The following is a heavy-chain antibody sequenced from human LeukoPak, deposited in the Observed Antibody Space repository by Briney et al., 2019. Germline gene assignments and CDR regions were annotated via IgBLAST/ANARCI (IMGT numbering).Heavy chain of an antibody. D-gene: IGHD1-26*01. Sequence: GASLRLSCAASGFTFRTYAMSWVRQAPGKGLDWFSAISTGGKTYYADSVKGRFTISRDNSKNSLYLQMNSVRAEDTAVYYCAKGKQWELPFDYWGQGTLVTVSS. V-gene: IGHV3-23*01. CDR3: AKGKQWELPFDY. CDR1: GFTFRTYA. J-gene: IGHJ4*02. CDR2: ISTGGKT.